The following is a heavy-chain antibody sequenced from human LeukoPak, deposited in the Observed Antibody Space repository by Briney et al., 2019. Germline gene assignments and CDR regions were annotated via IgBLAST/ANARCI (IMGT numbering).Heavy chain of an antibody. Sequence: GGSLRLSCAASGFTSSSYWMSWVRQAPGKGLEWVANIKQDGSDKYYVDSVKGRFTISRDNAKNSLSLQMNSLRAEDTAVYYCARASAVAGTRDYWGQGTLVTVSS. J-gene: IGHJ4*02. CDR3: ARASAVAGTRDY. V-gene: IGHV3-7*01. D-gene: IGHD6-19*01. CDR1: GFTSSSYW. CDR2: IKQDGSDK.